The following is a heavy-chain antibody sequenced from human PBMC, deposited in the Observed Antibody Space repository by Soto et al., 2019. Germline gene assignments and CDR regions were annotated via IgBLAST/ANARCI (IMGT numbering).Heavy chain of an antibody. CDR2: ISSSSSYI. V-gene: IGHV3-21*01. CDR1: GFTFSSFS. CDR3: ARDYYYDSSGYYAGFGY. J-gene: IGHJ4*02. D-gene: IGHD3-22*01. Sequence: GGSLRLSSAASGFTFSSFSMNWVRQAPGKGLEWVSSISSSSSYIYYADSVKGRFTISRDNAKNSLYLQMNSLRAEDTAVYYCARDYYYDSSGYYAGFGYWGQGTLVTVSS.